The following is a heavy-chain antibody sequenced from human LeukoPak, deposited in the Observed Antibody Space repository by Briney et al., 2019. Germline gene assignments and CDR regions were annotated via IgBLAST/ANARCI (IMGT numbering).Heavy chain of an antibody. Sequence: SVKVSCKASGGTFSNCAISWVRQAPGQGLEWMGRIIPIFGTANYAQKFQGRVTISTGESTSTAYMELSSLRSDDTAVYYCAREPHLLENSGRRHSNWHFDLWGRGTLVTVSS. CDR1: GGTFSNCA. J-gene: IGHJ2*01. V-gene: IGHV1-69*05. D-gene: IGHD2-2*01. CDR3: AREPHLLENSGRRHSNWHFDL. CDR2: IIPIFGTA.